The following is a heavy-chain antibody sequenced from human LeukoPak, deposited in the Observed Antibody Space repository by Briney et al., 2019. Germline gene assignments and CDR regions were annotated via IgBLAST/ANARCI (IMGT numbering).Heavy chain of an antibody. D-gene: IGHD6-19*01. V-gene: IGHV4-30-2*01. J-gene: IGHJ3*02. Sequence: SETLSLTCTVSGGSISSGGYYWSWIRQPPGKGLEWIGYIYHSGSTYYNPSLKSRVTISVDRSKNQFSLKLSSVTAADTAVYYCARDERVAVAGAFDIWGQGTMVTVSS. CDR2: IYHSGST. CDR1: GGSISSGGYY. CDR3: ARDERVAVAGAFDI.